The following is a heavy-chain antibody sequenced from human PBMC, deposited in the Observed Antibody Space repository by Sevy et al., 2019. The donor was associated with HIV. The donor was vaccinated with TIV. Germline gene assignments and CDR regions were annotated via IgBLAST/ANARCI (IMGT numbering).Heavy chain of an antibody. CDR1: GGSISSYY. CDR2: IYYSGCT. D-gene: IGHD1-26*01. CDR3: ARGEVGATIVGWFDP. Sequence: SETLSLTCTVSGGSISSYYWSWIRQPPGKGLEWIGYIYYSGCTNYNPSLKSRVTISVDTSKNQFSLKLSAVTAADTAVYYCARGEVGATIVGWFDPRGQGTLVTVSS. V-gene: IGHV4-59*01. J-gene: IGHJ5*02.